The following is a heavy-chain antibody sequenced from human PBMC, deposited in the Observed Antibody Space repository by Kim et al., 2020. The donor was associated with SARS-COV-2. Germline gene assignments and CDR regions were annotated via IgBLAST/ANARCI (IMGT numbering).Heavy chain of an antibody. CDR3: ARDNRNTYYYDSSGYYSKPYYYYGMDV. J-gene: IGHJ6*02. Sequence: GGSLRLSCAASGFTFSDYYMSWIRQAPGKGLEWVSYISSSSSYTNYADSVKGRFTISRENAKNSLYLQMNSLRAEDTAVYYCARDNRNTYYYDSSGYYSKPYYYYGMDVWGQGTTVTVSS. CDR2: ISSSSSYT. D-gene: IGHD3-22*01. V-gene: IGHV3-11*06. CDR1: GFTFSDYY.